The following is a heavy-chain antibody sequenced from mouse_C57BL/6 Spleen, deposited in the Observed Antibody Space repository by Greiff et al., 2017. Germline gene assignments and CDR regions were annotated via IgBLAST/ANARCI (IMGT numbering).Heavy chain of an antibody. CDR3: ARDRGNWDGAMDY. CDR2: ISDGGSYT. J-gene: IGHJ4*01. Sequence: EVQRVESGGGLVKPGGSLKLSCAASGFTFSSYAMSWVRQTPEKRLEWVATISDGGSYTYYPDNVKGRFTISRDNAKNNMYLQMSHLKSEDTAMYYCARDRGNWDGAMDYWGQGTSVTVSS. CDR1: GFTFSSYA. D-gene: IGHD4-1*01. V-gene: IGHV5-4*01.